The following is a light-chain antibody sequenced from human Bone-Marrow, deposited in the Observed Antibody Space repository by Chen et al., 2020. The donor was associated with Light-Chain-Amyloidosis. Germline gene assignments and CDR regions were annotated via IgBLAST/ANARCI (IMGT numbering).Light chain of an antibody. CDR2: EVT. Sequence: QSALTQPPSASGSPGQSVTISCTGTSSDVGGHNYVSWYQQHPGKAPKLMIYEVTKRPSGVPDRFSGSKSGNTASLTVSGLHTEDEAAYYCSSYAGRNNLVFGGGTKLTV. J-gene: IGLJ3*02. V-gene: IGLV2-8*01. CDR1: SSDVGGHNY. CDR3: SSYAGRNNLV.